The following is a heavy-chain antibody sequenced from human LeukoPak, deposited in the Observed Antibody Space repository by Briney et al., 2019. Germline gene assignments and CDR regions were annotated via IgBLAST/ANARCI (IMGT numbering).Heavy chain of an antibody. CDR3: ARGKRARWLQAYYFDY. D-gene: IGHD5-24*01. J-gene: IGHJ4*02. CDR2: INPNSGGT. CDR1: GYTFTGYY. Sequence: GASVKVSCKASGYTFTGYYMHCVRQAPGQGLEWMGWINPNSGGTNYAQKFQGRVTMTRDTSISTAYMELSRLRSDDTAVYYCARGKRARWLQAYYFDYWGQGTLVTVSS. V-gene: IGHV1-2*02.